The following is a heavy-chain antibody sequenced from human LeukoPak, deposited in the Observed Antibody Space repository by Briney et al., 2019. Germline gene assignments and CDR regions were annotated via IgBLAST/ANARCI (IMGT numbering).Heavy chain of an antibody. CDR2: ISSSSSYI. V-gene: IGHV3-21*01. D-gene: IGHD3-22*01. Sequence: GGSLRLSCAASGFTFSSYSMNWVRQAPGKGLEWVSSISSSSSYIYYADSVKGRFTISRDNAKNSLYLQMNSLRAEDTAVYYCAGGPYYYDSSGYYNYYYYGMDVWGQGTTVTVSS. CDR3: AGGPYYYDSSGYYNYYYYGMDV. J-gene: IGHJ6*02. CDR1: GFTFSSYS.